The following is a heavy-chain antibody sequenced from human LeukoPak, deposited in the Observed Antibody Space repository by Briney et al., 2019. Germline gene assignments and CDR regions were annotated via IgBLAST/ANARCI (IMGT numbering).Heavy chain of an antibody. CDR2: INPQSGGT. CDR1: GFTFTDYY. D-gene: IGHD3-10*01. Sequence: ASVKVSCKASGFTFTDYYIHWVRQAPGQGLEWMGWINPQSGGTDYAQKFQGRVTMTRDTSINTAYMELTRLRSDGTAIYYCARAHYYDSGIFYKYHFDFWGQGTLVTVSS. J-gene: IGHJ4*02. V-gene: IGHV1-2*02. CDR3: ARAHYYDSGIFYKYHFDF.